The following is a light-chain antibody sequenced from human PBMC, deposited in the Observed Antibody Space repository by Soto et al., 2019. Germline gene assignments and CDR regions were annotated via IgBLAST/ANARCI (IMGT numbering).Light chain of an antibody. V-gene: IGKV1-5*01. CDR3: QQYNRYWT. CDR2: DAS. Sequence: DIQMTQSLSTLSESVGDRVTITCRASQTISSWLAWYQQKPGKAPKLLIYDASSLENGVPSRFSGSGSGTEFTLTISSLQPDDFATYFCQQYNRYWTFGQGTKVDIK. CDR1: QTISSW. J-gene: IGKJ1*01.